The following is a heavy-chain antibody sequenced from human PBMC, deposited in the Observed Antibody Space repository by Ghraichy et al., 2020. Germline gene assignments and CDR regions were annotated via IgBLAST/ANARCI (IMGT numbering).Heavy chain of an antibody. CDR2: MNPNSGNT. CDR1: GYTFTSYD. Sequence: ASVKVSCKASGYTFTSYDINWVRQATGQGLEWMGWMNPNSGNTGYAQKFQGRVTMTRNTSISTAYMELSSLRSEDTAVYYCARGSYYYGSGNFDLEFYPYYNWFDPWGQGTLVTVSS. D-gene: IGHD3-10*01. V-gene: IGHV1-8*01. CDR3: ARGSYYYGSGNFDLEFYPYYNWFDP. J-gene: IGHJ5*02.